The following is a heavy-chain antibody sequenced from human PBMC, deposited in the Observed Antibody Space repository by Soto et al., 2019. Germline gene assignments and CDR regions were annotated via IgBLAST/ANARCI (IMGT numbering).Heavy chain of an antibody. D-gene: IGHD5-12*01. Sequence: ALVKVSCKASGSTFTSYGISWVRQPPRQGLEWMRWISAYKGNTNYAQKLQGRVTMTTDTASSTAYMGRRSLRSDDAGGYDCAREEKSEERSGHGGWFEPLGQGTRV. CDR1: GSTFTSYG. V-gene: IGHV1-18*04. CDR2: ISAYKGNT. J-gene: IGHJ5*02. CDR3: AREEKSEERSGHGGWFEP.